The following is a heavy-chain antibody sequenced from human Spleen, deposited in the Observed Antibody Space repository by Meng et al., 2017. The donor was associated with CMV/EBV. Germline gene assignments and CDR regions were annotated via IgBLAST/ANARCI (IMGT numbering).Heavy chain of an antibody. CDR1: GFIVRRKF. D-gene: IGHD5-12*01. Sequence: LSGAAAGFIVRRKFMTWVRQAPGKGLDWVSVIYSGGTTYYADSVKGRFTISRDISKNTLYLQMNSLRAEDTAVYYCARGSGGSREFDYWGQGTLVTVSS. CDR3: ARGSGGSREFDY. J-gene: IGHJ4*02. CDR2: IYSGGTT. V-gene: IGHV3-53*01.